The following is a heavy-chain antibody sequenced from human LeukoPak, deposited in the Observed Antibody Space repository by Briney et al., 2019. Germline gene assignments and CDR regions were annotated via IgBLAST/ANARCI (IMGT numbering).Heavy chain of an antibody. CDR3: ARGPSITMVRGVFDY. D-gene: IGHD3-10*01. CDR2: IWYDGSNK. V-gene: IGHV3-33*01. CDR1: GYTFSGYG. Sequence: GRSLRLSCAASGYTFSGYGMHWVRQAPGKGLEWVAVIWYDGSNKYYADSVKGRFTIPRDNSKNTLYLQMNSLRAEDTAVYYCARGPSITMVRGVFDYWGQGTLVTVSS. J-gene: IGHJ4*02.